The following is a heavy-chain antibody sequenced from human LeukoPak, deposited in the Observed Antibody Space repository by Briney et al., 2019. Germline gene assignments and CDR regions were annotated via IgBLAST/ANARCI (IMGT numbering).Heavy chain of an antibody. V-gene: IGHV3-23*01. J-gene: IGHJ6*02. CDR1: GFTFSSYA. CDR3: AKENWNYEDYYYYGMDV. Sequence: GGSLRLSCAASGFTFSSYAMSWVRQAPGKGLEWVSAISGSGGSTYYADSVKGRFTISRDNSKNTLYLQMNSLRAEDTAVYYCAKENWNYEDYYYYGMDVWGQGTTVTVSS. CDR2: ISGSGGST. D-gene: IGHD1-7*01.